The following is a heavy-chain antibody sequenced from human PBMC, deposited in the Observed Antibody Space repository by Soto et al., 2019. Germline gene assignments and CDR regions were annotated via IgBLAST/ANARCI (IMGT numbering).Heavy chain of an antibody. CDR3: ARADSSGYSPFDY. J-gene: IGHJ4*02. CDR1: GVTVSSNY. Sequence: PVVSLSLSCAASGVTVSSNYMSWVRQAPGKGLEWVSVIYSGGSTYYADSFKGRFTISRDNSKNTLYLQMNSLRAEDTAVYYCARADSSGYSPFDYWGQGTLVTVSS. CDR2: IYSGGST. D-gene: IGHD3-22*01. V-gene: IGHV3-53*01.